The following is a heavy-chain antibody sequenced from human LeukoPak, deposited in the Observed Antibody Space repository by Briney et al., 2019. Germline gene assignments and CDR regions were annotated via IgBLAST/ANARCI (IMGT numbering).Heavy chain of an antibody. CDR2: IYYSGST. J-gene: IGHJ4*02. D-gene: IGHD5-18*01. CDR1: GGSISSGGYY. V-gene: IGHV4-31*03. Sequence: PSQTLSLTCTVSGGSISSGGYYWSWIRQHPGRGLEWIVYIYYSGSTYYNPSLKSRITISVDTSKNQFSLKLSSVTAADTAVYYCAREITGGYSYGPRGFDYWGQGTLVTVSS. CDR3: AREITGGYSYGPRGFDY.